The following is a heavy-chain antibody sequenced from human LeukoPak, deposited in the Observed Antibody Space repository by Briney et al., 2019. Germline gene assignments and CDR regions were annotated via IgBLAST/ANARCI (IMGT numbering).Heavy chain of an antibody. CDR2: NYYSGTT. J-gene: IGHJ4*02. CDR3: ARAGYCSGGNCYRGPSDY. Sequence: SETLSLTCTVSGGSISSYYWTWIRQPPGKGLEWIGYNYYSGTTYYNPSLKSRVTMSLDTSKNQFSLRLSSVTAADTAVYYCARAGYCSGGNCYRGPSDYWGQGTLVTVSS. CDR1: GGSISSYY. V-gene: IGHV4-59*01. D-gene: IGHD2-15*01.